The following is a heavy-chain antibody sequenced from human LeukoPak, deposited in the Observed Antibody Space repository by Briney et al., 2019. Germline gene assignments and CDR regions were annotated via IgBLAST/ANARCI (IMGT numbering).Heavy chain of an antibody. CDR1: GGTFSSYA. CDR2: IIPIFGTA. CDR3: AVEYSSSIGSYFDY. V-gene: IGHV1-69*01. D-gene: IGHD6-6*01. J-gene: IGHJ4*02. Sequence: SVKISCTASGGTFSSYAISWVRQAPGQGLEWMGGIIPIFGTANYAQKFQGRVTITADESTSTAYMELSSLRSEDTAVYYCAVEYSSSIGSYFDYWGQGTLVTVSS.